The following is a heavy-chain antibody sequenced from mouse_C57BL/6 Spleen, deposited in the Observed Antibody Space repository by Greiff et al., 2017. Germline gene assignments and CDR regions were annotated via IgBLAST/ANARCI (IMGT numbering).Heavy chain of an antibody. D-gene: IGHD1-1*01. V-gene: IGHV1-64*01. CDR3: ARVPHYNGSSYEVYFDY. CDR1: GYTFTSYW. CDR2: IHPNSGST. Sequence: VQLQQPGAELVKPGASVKLSCKASGYTFTSYWMHWVKQRPGQGLEWIGMIHPNSGSTNYNEKFKSKATLTVDKSSSTAYMQLSSLTSEDSAVYSCARVPHYNGSSYEVYFDYWGQGTTLTVSS. J-gene: IGHJ2*01.